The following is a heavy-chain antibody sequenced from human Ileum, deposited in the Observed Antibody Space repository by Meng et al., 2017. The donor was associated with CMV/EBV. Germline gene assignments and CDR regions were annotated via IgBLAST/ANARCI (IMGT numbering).Heavy chain of an antibody. Sequence: SVKVSCKASGGTFSSYAISWVRQAPGQGLEWMGGIIPIFGTANYAQKFQGRVTITTDESTSTAYMELSSLKSEDTAGYYCARDYLPDYDFWSDSYYYGMDVWGQGTTVTVSS. D-gene: IGHD3-3*01. V-gene: IGHV1-69*05. J-gene: IGHJ6*02. CDR1: GGTFSSYA. CDR3: ARDYLPDYDFWSDSYYYGMDV. CDR2: IIPIFGTA.